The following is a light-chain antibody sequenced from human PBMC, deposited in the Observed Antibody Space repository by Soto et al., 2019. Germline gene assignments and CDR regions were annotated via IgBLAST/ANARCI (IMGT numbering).Light chain of an antibody. CDR3: QQYSNWPYT. J-gene: IGKJ2*01. CDR1: QNVNDY. Sequence: DIQMTQTPSTLSASVGDRVTINCRASQNVNDYLAWYQQKPGNSPKVLIYDASTLESGVPSRFSGSGSGTEFTLTISRLQSEDFAIFYCQQYSNWPYTFGQGTKVDIK. V-gene: IGKV1-5*01. CDR2: DAS.